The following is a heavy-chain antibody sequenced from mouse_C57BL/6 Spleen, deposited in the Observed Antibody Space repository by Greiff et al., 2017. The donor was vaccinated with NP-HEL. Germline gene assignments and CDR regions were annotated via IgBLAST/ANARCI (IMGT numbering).Heavy chain of an antibody. J-gene: IGHJ2*01. CDR1: GYTFTDYY. V-gene: IGHV1-26*01. D-gene: IGHD2-12*01. CDR2: INPNNGGT. CDR3: ASSAYYSYFDY. Sequence: EVQLQQSGPELVKPGASVKISCKASGYTFTDYYMNRVKQSHGKSLEWIGDINPNNGGTSYNQKFKGKATLTVDKSSSTAYMELRSLTSEDSAVYYCASSAYYSYFDYWGQGTTLTVSS.